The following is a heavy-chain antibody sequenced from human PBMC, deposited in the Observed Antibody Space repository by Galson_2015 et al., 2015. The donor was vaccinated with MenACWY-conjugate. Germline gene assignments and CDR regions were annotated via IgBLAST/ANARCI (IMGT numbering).Heavy chain of an antibody. D-gene: IGHD4-17*01. Sequence: PALVKPTHTLTLTCSLSGFSLSTSGMCVSRNRQPPGEALEWLAFIDWEDVKYYSTSLKTRLTISKDTSKKQVVLTMTNMDPVDTATYYCARTKIYGDYVNYFDYWGQGTLVTVSS. CDR2: IDWEDVK. V-gene: IGHV2-70*01. CDR3: ARTKIYGDYVNYFDY. J-gene: IGHJ4*02. CDR1: GFSLSTSGMC.